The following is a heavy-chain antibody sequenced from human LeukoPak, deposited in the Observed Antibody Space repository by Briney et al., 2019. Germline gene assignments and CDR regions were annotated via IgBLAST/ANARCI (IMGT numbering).Heavy chain of an antibody. Sequence: PSETLSLTCTVSGGSISSYDWSWIRQPAGKGLEWIGRIYTRGSTNYNPPLKSRVSMSVDTSKKQFSLKLSSVTAADTAVYYCARLSSSWYQDWYFDLWGRGTLVTVSS. J-gene: IGHJ2*01. V-gene: IGHV4-4*07. CDR2: IYTRGST. D-gene: IGHD6-13*01. CDR1: GGSISSYD. CDR3: ARLSSSWYQDWYFDL.